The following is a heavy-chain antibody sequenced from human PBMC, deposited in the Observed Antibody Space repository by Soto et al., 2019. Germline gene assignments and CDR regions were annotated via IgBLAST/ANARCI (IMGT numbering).Heavy chain of an antibody. CDR2: IYYSGST. Sequence: QVQLQESGPGLVKPSQTLSLTCTVSGGPISSGGYYWSWIRQHPGKGLEWIGYIYYSGSTYYNPSLKSRVTISVDTSKNQFSLKLSSVTAADTAVYYCAXEXXWXSEDYFDYWGQGTLVTVSS. CDR3: AXEXXWXSEDYFDY. V-gene: IGHV4-31*03. J-gene: IGHJ4*02. CDR1: GGPISSGGYY.